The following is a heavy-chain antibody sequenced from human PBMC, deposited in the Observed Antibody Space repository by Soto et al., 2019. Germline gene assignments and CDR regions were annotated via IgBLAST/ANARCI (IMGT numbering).Heavy chain of an antibody. CDR2: IYSKAGTI. Sequence: QVQLVQSGAEVQKPGASVKVSCKTSGYTFHPFGITWVRLAPGLGLEWLGWIYSKAGTINLAPEFQGRVIMTTDTSPSTAYMELTRRTCDKTAVDICARDIGFDIDYWGQGTLVSVS. D-gene: IGHD5-12*01. CDR3: ARDIGFDIDY. CDR1: GYTFHPFG. V-gene: IGHV1-18*01. J-gene: IGHJ4*02.